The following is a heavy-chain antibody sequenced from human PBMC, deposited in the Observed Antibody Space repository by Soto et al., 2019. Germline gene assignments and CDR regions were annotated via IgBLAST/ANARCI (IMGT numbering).Heavy chain of an antibody. CDR3: ARDMHAGFTHYFGP. V-gene: IGHV4-59*01. CDR2: TPYTGNT. J-gene: IGHJ5*02. CDR1: GGSITSYH. D-gene: IGHD1-26*01. Sequence: SETLSLTCIVSGGSITSYHWSWIRQLPEKGLERIAYTPYTGNTNYNPPFQSRGTISIDTSKNQLSLKMTSMTAADTAVYYCARDMHAGFTHYFGPWGQGTLVTVSS.